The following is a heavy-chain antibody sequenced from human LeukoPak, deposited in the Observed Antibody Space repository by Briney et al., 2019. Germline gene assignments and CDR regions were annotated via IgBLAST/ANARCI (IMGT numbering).Heavy chain of an antibody. CDR1: GGSFSGYY. J-gene: IGHJ5*02. CDR2: INHSGST. Sequence: SETLSLTCAVYGGSFSGYYWSWIRQPPGKGLEWIGEINHSGSTNYNPSLKSRVTISVDTSKNQFSLKLGSVTAADTAVYYCARGGYCGGDCYSSYWFDPWGLGTLVTVSS. V-gene: IGHV4-34*01. D-gene: IGHD2-21*02. CDR3: ARGGYCGGDCYSSYWFDP.